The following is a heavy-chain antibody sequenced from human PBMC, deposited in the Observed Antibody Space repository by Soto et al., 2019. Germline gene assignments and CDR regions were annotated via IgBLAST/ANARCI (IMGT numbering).Heavy chain of an antibody. CDR3: ARDLDYYDSRAGLEHAFDI. D-gene: IGHD3-22*01. J-gene: IGHJ3*02. CDR1: GGSISSGGYY. CDR2: IYYSGST. V-gene: IGHV4-31*03. Sequence: SETLSLTCTVSGGSISSGGYYWSWIRQHPGKGLEWIGYIYYSGSTYYNPSLKSRVTISVDTSKNQFSLKLSSVTAADTAVYYCARDLDYYDSRAGLEHAFDIWGQGTMVTVSS.